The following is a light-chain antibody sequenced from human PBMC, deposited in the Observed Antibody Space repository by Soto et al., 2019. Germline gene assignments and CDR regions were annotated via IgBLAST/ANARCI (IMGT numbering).Light chain of an antibody. Sequence: QSALTQPASVSGSPGQSVTISCSGSSSDVGAYNYVSWYQRHPGKAPKLMIYDVTNRPSGVSNRFSGCKSGNTASLTISGLQAEDEADYFCSSYTSSSTVVFGGGTQLTVL. CDR2: DVT. J-gene: IGLJ3*02. CDR1: SSDVGAYNY. CDR3: SSYTSSSTVV. V-gene: IGLV2-14*01.